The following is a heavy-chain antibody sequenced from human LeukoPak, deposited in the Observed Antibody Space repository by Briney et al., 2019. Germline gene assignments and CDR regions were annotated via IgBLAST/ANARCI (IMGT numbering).Heavy chain of an antibody. V-gene: IGHV3-11*01. Sequence: PGGSLRLSCAASGFTFSDYYMSWIRQAPGKGLEWVSYISSSGSTIYYADSVKGRFPISRDNAKNSLYLQMNSLRAEDTAVYYCARAGYDILTGYLYYYYGMDVWGQGTTVTVSS. CDR3: ARAGYDILTGYLYYYYGMDV. D-gene: IGHD3-9*01. J-gene: IGHJ6*02. CDR2: ISSSGSTI. CDR1: GFTFSDYY.